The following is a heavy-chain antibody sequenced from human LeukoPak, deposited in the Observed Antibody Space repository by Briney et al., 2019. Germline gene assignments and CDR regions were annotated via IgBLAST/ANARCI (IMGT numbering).Heavy chain of an antibody. J-gene: IGHJ3*01. D-gene: IGHD3-22*01. V-gene: IGHV3-21*01. CDR2: ITSGSSFI. CDR3: ARTLYESSGYRRNVFDA. Sequence: PGGSLRLSCSASGFTFSDYSVNWVRQAPGKGLEWVSSITSGSSFIYYADSVKGRYTISRDNARNSLYLQMNSLRADDTAIYYCARTLYESSGYRRNVFDAWGQGTMVIVSS. CDR1: GFTFSDYS.